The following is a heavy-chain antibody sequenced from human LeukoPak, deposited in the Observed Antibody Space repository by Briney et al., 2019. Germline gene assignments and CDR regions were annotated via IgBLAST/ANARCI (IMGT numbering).Heavy chain of an antibody. CDR3: AKGGAVAGYGDYFDY. V-gene: IGHV3-9*01. J-gene: IGHJ4*02. CDR1: GFTFDDYA. D-gene: IGHD6-19*01. Sequence: SLRLSCAASGFTFDDYAMHWVRQAPGKGLEWVSGISWNSGSIGYADSVKGRFTISRDNAKNSLYLQMNSLRAEDTALYYCAKGGAVAGYGDYFDYWGQGTLVTVSS. CDR2: ISWNSGSI.